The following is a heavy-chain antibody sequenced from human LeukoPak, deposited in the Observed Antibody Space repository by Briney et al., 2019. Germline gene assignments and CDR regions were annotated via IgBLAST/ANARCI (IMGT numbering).Heavy chain of an antibody. CDR1: GYTFTNYD. D-gene: IGHD1-14*01. Sequence: GASVKVSCKASGYTFTNYDINWVRQASGQGLEWMGWMNPNSGNTGYARKFQGRVTMTRDTSINTAYMELSSLRSDDTAVYYCARIVIRGTTADGEDYWGQGTLVTVSS. CDR3: ARIVIRGTTADGEDY. CDR2: MNPNSGNT. V-gene: IGHV1-8*02. J-gene: IGHJ4*02.